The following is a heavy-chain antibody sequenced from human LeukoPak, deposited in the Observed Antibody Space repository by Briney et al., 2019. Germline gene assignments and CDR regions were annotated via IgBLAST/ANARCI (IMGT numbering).Heavy chain of an antibody. D-gene: IGHD5-12*01. Sequence: GGSLRLSCSASGFTFSTYPMHWVRQAPGKRLEYVSAISANGIDAYYADSVKGRFTISRDNSKNIPFLQMGSLRVDDTAAYFCVRSFTGVATYDYWGEGSLVTVSA. J-gene: IGHJ4*02. CDR1: GFTFSTYP. CDR3: VRSFTGVATYDY. CDR2: ISANGIDA. V-gene: IGHV3-64D*08.